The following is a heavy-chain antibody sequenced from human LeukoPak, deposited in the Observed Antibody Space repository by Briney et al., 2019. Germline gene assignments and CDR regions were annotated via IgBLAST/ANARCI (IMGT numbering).Heavy chain of an antibody. D-gene: IGHD4-17*01. Sequence: VASVKVSCKASGYTFTSYYMHWVRQAPGQGLKWMGIINPSGGSTSYAQKFQARVTMTRDMSTSTVYMELSSLRSEDTAVYYCARVQAVTTTAFDIWGQGTMVTVSS. CDR1: GYTFTSYY. CDR3: ARVQAVTTTAFDI. V-gene: IGHV1-46*01. CDR2: INPSGGST. J-gene: IGHJ3*02.